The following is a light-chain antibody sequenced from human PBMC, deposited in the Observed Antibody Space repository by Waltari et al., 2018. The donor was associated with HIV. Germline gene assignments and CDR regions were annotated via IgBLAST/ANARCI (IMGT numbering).Light chain of an antibody. CDR2: KAS. Sequence: IQMPPSPSTLSASLSNKVTIPCRASQNISSWLAWYQQKPGKAPKLLIFKASSLESGVPSRFSGSGSGTDFTLTISSLQPDDYATYYCQQYNTFSSFGQGTKVEIK. V-gene: IGKV1-5*03. CDR3: QQYNTFSS. J-gene: IGKJ1*01. CDR1: QNISSW.